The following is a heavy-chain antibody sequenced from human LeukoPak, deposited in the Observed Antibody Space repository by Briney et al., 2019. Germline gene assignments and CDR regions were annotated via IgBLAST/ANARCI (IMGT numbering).Heavy chain of an antibody. J-gene: IGHJ6*02. CDR3: ARTDSGDWPYYYYYGMDV. CDR1: GGSISSYY. Sequence: SETLSLTCTVSGGSISSYYWGWIRQPPGKGLEWIGYIYYSGSTNYNPSLKSRVTISVDTSKNQFSLKLSSVTAADTAVYYCARTDSGDWPYYYYYGMDVWGQGTTVTVSS. D-gene: IGHD2-21*02. V-gene: IGHV4-59*08. CDR2: IYYSGST.